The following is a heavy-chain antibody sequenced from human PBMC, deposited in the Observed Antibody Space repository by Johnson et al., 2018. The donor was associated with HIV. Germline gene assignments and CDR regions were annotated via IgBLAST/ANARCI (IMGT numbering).Heavy chain of an antibody. CDR1: GFTFSSYG. J-gene: IGHJ3*02. V-gene: IGHV3-30*02. D-gene: IGHD6-25*01. CDR2: IRYDGSNK. CDR3: AKETPSSGGTFDI. Sequence: QMQLVESGGGVVQPGRSLRLSCAASGFTFSSYGMHWVRQAPGKGLEWVAFIRYDGSNKYYADSVKGRFTISRDNSKNTLYLQMNSLRAEDTAVYYCAKETPSSGGTFDIWGQGTMVTVSS.